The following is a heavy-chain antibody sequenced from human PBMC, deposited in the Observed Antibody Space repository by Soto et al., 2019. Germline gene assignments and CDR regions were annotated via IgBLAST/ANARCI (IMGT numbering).Heavy chain of an antibody. CDR1: GFTFTSYA. CDR2: ISAYNGNT. D-gene: IGHD3-10*01. J-gene: IGHJ4*02. V-gene: IGHV1-18*01. Sequence: QVHLVQSGAEVKMPGASVKVSCKASGFTFTSYAFTWVRQAPGQGLEWMGWISAYNGNTNYARNFRGRVTMTTDSPKGTVYIELGGLTSYHPAGLFCWGGFTGRPPDWVESRGQGNLVSVS. CDR3: WGGFTGRPPDWVES.